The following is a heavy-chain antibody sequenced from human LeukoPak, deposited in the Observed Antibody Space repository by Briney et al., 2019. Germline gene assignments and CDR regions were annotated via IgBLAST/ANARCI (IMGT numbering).Heavy chain of an antibody. CDR2: IIPIFGTA. J-gene: IGHJ4*02. CDR1: GGTFSSYA. Sequence: ASVKVSCKASGGTFSSYAISWVRQAPGQGLEWMGGIIPIFGTANYAQKFQGGVTITTDESTSTAYMELSSLRSEDTAVYYCARGSYYDFWSGYLDYWGQGTLVTVSS. D-gene: IGHD3-3*01. V-gene: IGHV1-69*05. CDR3: ARGSYYDFWSGYLDY.